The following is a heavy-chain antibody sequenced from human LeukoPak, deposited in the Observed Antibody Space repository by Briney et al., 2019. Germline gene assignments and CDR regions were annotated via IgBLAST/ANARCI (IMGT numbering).Heavy chain of an antibody. V-gene: IGHV3-43*02. CDR2: ISGDGGST. D-gene: IGHD3-22*01. CDR3: AKDYYDSSGYMVHFDY. J-gene: IGHJ4*02. CDR1: RFTFDDYA. Sequence: PGGSLRLSCAAARFTFDDYAMHWVRQAPGKGLEWVSLISGDGGSTYYADSVKGRFTISRDNSKNSLYLQMNSLRTEDTALYYCAKDYYDSSGYMVHFDYWGQGTLVTVSS.